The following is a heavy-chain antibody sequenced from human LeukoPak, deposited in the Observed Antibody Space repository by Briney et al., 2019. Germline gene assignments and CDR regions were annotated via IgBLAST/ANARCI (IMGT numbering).Heavy chain of an antibody. CDR1: GFTFSIYG. D-gene: IGHD6-19*01. J-gene: IGHJ1*01. V-gene: IGHV3-30*02. CDR2: IRYDGSNK. CDR3: ARRSSGWYWGYFQH. Sequence: PGGSLRLSCAASGFTFSIYGMHWVRQAPGKGLEWVAFIRYDGSNKYYADSVKGRFTISRDNSKNTLYLQMNSLRAEDTAVYYCARRSSGWYWGYFQHWGQGTLVTVSS.